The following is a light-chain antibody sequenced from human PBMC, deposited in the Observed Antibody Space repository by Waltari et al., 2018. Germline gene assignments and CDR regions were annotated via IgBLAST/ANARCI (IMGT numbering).Light chain of an antibody. CDR2: RND. CDR1: NSNIGNNY. CDR3: ASWDDSLTCVL. V-gene: IGLV1-47*01. J-gene: IGLJ3*02. Sequence: QSVLTQPPSVSGTPGQSVTIFCSGSNSNIGNNYVYWYQQFPGTDPKLLIYRNDQRPSGGPDRFSGSRSGSSASLAISGLRSEDEASYFCASWDDSLTCVLFGGGTKLTV.